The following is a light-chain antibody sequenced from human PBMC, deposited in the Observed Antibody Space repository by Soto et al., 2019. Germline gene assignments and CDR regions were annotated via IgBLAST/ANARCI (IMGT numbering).Light chain of an antibody. J-gene: IGKJ3*01. CDR1: QGISNY. Sequence: DIQMTQSPSSLSASVGDRVTITCRARQGISNYLAWYQQKPGKVPKLLIYAASTLQSGVPSRFSGSGSGTDFTLTIRRLQPEDGATYYCQQYNSAPITFGPGTKVDIK. CDR3: QQYNSAPIT. CDR2: AAS. V-gene: IGKV1-27*01.